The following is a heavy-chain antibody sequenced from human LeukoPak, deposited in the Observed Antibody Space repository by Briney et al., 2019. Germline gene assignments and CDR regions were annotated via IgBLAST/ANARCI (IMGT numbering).Heavy chain of an antibody. Sequence: PSETLSLTCTVSGVSISSYYWSWIRQPAGKGLEWIGRIYTSGSTNYNPSLKSRVTMSVDTSKNQFSLKLSSVTAADTAVYYCARDRDSSGYSRLRYFDLWGRGTLVTVSS. CDR1: GVSISSYY. V-gene: IGHV4-4*07. D-gene: IGHD3-22*01. CDR3: ARDRDSSGYSRLRYFDL. J-gene: IGHJ2*01. CDR2: IYTSGST.